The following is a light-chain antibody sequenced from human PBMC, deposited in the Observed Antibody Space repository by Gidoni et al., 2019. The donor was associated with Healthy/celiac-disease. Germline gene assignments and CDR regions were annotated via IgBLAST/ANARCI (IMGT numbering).Light chain of an antibody. CDR2: RNN. CDR1: SSNIGSHY. J-gene: IGLJ3*02. V-gene: IGLV1-47*01. Sequence: QSVLTQPPSASGTPGQRVTISCSGSSSNIGSHYVYWYQQLPGAAPNLLIYRNNHRPSGVPDRCSGSKSGTSASLAISGLRSEDEADYYCAAWDDSLSVSWVFGGGTKLTVL. CDR3: AAWDDSLSVSWV.